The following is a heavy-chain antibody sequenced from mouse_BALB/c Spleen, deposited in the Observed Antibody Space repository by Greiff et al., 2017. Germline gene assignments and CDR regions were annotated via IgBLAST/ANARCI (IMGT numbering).Heavy chain of an antibody. V-gene: IGHV1-4*01. J-gene: IGHJ4*01. CDR3: ARVYGSSYALDY. CDR2: INHSTGYT. Sequence: QVQLQQSGAELVRPGSSVKISCKASGYTFTSYWMHWVNQRPGQGLEWIGYINHSTGYTEYNQKFKDKATLTADKSSSTAYMQLSSLTSEDTAIYYCARVYGSSYALDYWGQGTAVTVSS. CDR1: GYTFTSYW. D-gene: IGHD1-1*01.